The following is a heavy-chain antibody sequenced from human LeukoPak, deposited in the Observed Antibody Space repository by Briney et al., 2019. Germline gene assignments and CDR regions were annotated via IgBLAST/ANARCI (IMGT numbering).Heavy chain of an antibody. J-gene: IGHJ3*02. CDR1: GGTFSSYG. CDR3: ARVLNMIADAFDI. V-gene: IGHV1-69*05. CDR2: IIPVFGTA. D-gene: IGHD3-22*01. Sequence: SVKVSCKASGGTFSSYGISWVGQAPGQGRECMGGIIPVFGTADYAQKFQGRVTITTDESTSTAYMELSSLRSEDTAVYYCARVLNMIADAFDIWGQGTMVTVSS.